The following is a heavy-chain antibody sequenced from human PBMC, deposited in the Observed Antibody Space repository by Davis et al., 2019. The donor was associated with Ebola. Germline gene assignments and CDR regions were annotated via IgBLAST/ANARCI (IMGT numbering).Heavy chain of an antibody. V-gene: IGHV3-74*01. CDR1: GFTFNTYW. D-gene: IGHD2-2*01. CDR3: VFQLLSVDCS. CDR2: INSDGSST. Sequence: HTGGSLRLSCAASGFTFNTYWMHWGRHAPGRGLVRVSHINSDGSSTGYADSVKGRFTISRDNAKNTLYLQMNSRRADDTAVYYCVFQLLSVDCSWGQGTLVTVSS. J-gene: IGHJ5*02.